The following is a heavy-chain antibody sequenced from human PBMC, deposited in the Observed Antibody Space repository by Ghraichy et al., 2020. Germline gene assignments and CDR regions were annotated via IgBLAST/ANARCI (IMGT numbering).Heavy chain of an antibody. Sequence: TLSLTCTVSGGSVSSNSYYWSWIRQPPGKGLEWIGYIYYSGSTNYNPSLKSRVTISVDTSKNQLSLKLSSVTAADTAVYYCARGGGELLSPYYMDVWGKGTTVTVSS. CDR1: GGSVSSNSYY. V-gene: IGHV4-61*01. J-gene: IGHJ6*03. CDR3: ARGGGELLSPYYMDV. D-gene: IGHD2-2*01. CDR2: IYYSGST.